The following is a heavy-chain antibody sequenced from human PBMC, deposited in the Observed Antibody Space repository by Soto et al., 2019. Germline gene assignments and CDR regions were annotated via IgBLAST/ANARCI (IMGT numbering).Heavy chain of an antibody. CDR3: ASVYDSSGHIDY. Sequence: QVQLVESGGGVVQPGWSLRLSCAASGFTFSSYGMHWVRQAPGKGLEWVAVIWYDGSNKYYADSVKGRFTISRDNSKNTLYLQMNSLRAEDTAVYYCASVYDSSGHIDYWGQGTLVTVSS. V-gene: IGHV3-33*01. CDR2: IWYDGSNK. CDR1: GFTFSSYG. D-gene: IGHD3-22*01. J-gene: IGHJ4*02.